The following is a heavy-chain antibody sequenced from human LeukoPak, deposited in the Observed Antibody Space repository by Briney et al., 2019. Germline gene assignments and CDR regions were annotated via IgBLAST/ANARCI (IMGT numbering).Heavy chain of an antibody. CDR2: INPSGGST. CDR3: ATRGRITMVRGVRDAFDI. J-gene: IGHJ3*02. Sequence: ASVTVSCKASGYTFTSYYMHWVRQAPGQGLEWMGIINPSGGSTSYAQKFQGRVTMTRDTSTSTVYMELSSLRSEDTAVYYCATRGRITMVRGVRDAFDIWGQGTMVTVSS. CDR1: GYTFTSYY. D-gene: IGHD3-10*01. V-gene: IGHV1-46*01.